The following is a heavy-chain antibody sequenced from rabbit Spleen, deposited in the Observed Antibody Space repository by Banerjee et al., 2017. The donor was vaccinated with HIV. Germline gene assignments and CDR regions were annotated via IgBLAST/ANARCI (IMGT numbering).Heavy chain of an antibody. Sequence: QSLEESGGGLVKPGASLTLTCTASGVSFSSRYDMCWVRQAPGKGLEWIGCIYTGNGKTYYASWAKGRFTISKSSSTTVTLQMTSLTAADTATYFCARDAGTGDYIDVYFDLWGPGTLVTVS. D-gene: IGHD8-1*01. CDR3: ARDAGTGDYIDVYFDL. CDR1: GVSFSSRYD. J-gene: IGHJ4*01. CDR2: IYTGNGKT. V-gene: IGHV1S40*01.